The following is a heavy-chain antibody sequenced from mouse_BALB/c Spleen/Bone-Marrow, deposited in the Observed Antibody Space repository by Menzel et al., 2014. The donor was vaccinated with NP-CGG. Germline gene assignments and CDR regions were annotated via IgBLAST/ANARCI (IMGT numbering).Heavy chain of an antibody. CDR3: ARRDYGPAWFTY. Sequence: VTLKESGPELVKPGASVKISCKTSGYTFTESTINWVKQSHGKSLEWIGGINPNNGATGYNQKFKGKATLTVDKSSSTAYLELRSLTSDDSAVYYCARRDYGPAWFTYWGQGTLVTVSA. J-gene: IGHJ3*01. D-gene: IGHD1-1*01. CDR2: INPNNGAT. V-gene: IGHV1-18*01. CDR1: GYTFTEST.